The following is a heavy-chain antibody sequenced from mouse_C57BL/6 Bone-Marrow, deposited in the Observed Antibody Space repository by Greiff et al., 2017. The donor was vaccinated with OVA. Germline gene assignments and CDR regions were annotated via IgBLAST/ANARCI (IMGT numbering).Heavy chain of an antibody. CDR1: EYEFPSHD. D-gene: IGHD2-2*01. V-gene: IGHV5-2*01. CDR2: INSDGGST. J-gene: IGHJ1*03. CDR3: AKPRLRYFDV. Sequence: DVKLQESGGGLVQPGESLKLSCESNEYEFPSHDMSWVRKTPEKRLELVAAINSDGGSTYYPDTMERRFIISRDNTKKTLYLQMSSLRSEDTALYYCAKPRLRYFDVWGTGTTVTVSS.